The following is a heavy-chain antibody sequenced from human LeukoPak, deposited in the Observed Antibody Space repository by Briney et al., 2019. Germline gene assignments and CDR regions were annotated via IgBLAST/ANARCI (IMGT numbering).Heavy chain of an antibody. V-gene: IGHV3-21*01. J-gene: IGHJ4*02. D-gene: IGHD3-10*01. CDR2: ISSSSSYI. Sequence: GGSLRLSCAASEFTFSNFAMTWIRQAPGKGLEWVSSISSSSSYIYYADSVKGRFTISRDNAKNSLYLQMNSLRAEDTAVYYCASNMVRGEYWGQGTLVTVSS. CDR3: ASNMVRGEY. CDR1: EFTFSNFA.